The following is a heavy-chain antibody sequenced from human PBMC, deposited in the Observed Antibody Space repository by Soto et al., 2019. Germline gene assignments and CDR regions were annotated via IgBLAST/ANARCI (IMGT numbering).Heavy chain of an antibody. CDR2: IIPIFGTA. CDR1: GGTFSSYA. J-gene: IGHJ6*02. Sequence: QVQLVQSGAEVKKPGSSVKVSCKASGGTFSSYAISWVRQAPGQGLEWMGGIIPIFGTANYAQKFQGRVTITADESTSTAYMELSSLSSEDTAVYYCARVHYYGSGSYYNAPNYYYYYGMDVWGQGTTVTVSS. CDR3: ARVHYYGSGSYYNAPNYYYYYGMDV. V-gene: IGHV1-69*01. D-gene: IGHD3-10*01.